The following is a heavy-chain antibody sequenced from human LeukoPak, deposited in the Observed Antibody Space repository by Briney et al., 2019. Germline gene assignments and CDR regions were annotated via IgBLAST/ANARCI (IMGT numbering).Heavy chain of an antibody. D-gene: IGHD3-3*01. CDR1: GFTFSSYA. Sequence: GGSLRLSCAASGFTFSSYAMSWVRQAPGKGLEWVSAISGSGGSTYYAGSVKGRFTISRDNSKNTLYLQMNSLRAEDTAVYYCAKDRTSYYDFWSGYYPGGFDYWGQGTLVTVSS. J-gene: IGHJ4*02. CDR2: ISGSGGST. CDR3: AKDRTSYYDFWSGYYPGGFDY. V-gene: IGHV3-23*01.